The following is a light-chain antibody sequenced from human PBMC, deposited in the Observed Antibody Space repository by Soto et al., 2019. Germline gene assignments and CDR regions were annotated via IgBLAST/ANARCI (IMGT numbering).Light chain of an antibody. CDR1: QSVSSNY. Sequence: EIVLTQSPGTLSLSPGERATLSCRASQSVSSNYLAWYQQKLGQAPRPLIYGASSRATGIPDRFSGSGSGTDFTLTISRLEPEDFAVYYCQQYGSSPQTFGQGTKVEIK. V-gene: IGKV3-20*01. CDR2: GAS. CDR3: QQYGSSPQT. J-gene: IGKJ1*01.